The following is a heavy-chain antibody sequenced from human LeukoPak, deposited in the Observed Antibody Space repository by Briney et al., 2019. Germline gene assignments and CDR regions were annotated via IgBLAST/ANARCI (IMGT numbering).Heavy chain of an antibody. CDR2: INQDGSEK. J-gene: IGHJ4*02. V-gene: IGHV3-7*04. Sequence: GGSLRLSCAASGFTVSSNYMSWVRQAPGKGLEWVANINQDGSEKYYVDSVKGRFTISRDNAKNSLYLQLNSLRAEDTAVYYCARESREFDYWGRGTLVTVSS. CDR1: GFTVSSNY. CDR3: ARESREFDY.